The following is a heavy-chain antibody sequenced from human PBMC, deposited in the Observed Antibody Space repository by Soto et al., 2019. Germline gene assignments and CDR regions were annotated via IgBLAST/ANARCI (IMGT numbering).Heavy chain of an antibody. J-gene: IGHJ6*02. D-gene: IGHD2-15*01. CDR3: ARGDWSCGSCYYDYYGMDV. V-gene: IGHV4-34*01. CDR2: INHSGST. Sequence: SETLSLTCAVYGGSFSGYYWSWICHPPGKGLEWVGEINHSGSTNYNPSLKSRVTISVDTSKNQFSLRLSSVTAADTAVYYCARGDWSCGSCYYDYYGMDVWGQGTTVTVSS. CDR1: GGSFSGYY.